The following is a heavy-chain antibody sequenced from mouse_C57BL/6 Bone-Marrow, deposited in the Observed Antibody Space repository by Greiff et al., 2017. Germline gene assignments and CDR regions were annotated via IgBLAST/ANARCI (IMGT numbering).Heavy chain of an antibody. Sequence: VQGVESGAELVRPGTSVKMSCKASGYTFTNYWIGWAKQRPGHGLEWIGDIYPGGGYTNYNEKFKGKATLTADKSSSTAYMQFSSLTSEDSAIYYCARLGGYDCHFDYWGQGTTLTVSS. V-gene: IGHV1-63*01. J-gene: IGHJ2*01. CDR2: IYPGGGYT. CDR1: GYTFTNYW. D-gene: IGHD2-2*01. CDR3: ARLGGYDCHFDY.